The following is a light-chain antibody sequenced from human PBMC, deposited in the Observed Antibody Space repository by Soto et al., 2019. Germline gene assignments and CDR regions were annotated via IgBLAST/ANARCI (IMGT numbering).Light chain of an antibody. J-gene: IGLJ2*01. V-gene: IGLV1-40*01. CDR1: SSNIGAGYD. Sequence: QSVLTQPPSVSGAPGQRVTISCTGSSSNIGAGYDVPWYQQLPGKAPKLLIYGNSNRPSGVPDRFSGSKSGTSASLAITGLQAEDEADYYCQSYDSSLSALFGGGTKLTVL. CDR2: GNS. CDR3: QSYDSSLSAL.